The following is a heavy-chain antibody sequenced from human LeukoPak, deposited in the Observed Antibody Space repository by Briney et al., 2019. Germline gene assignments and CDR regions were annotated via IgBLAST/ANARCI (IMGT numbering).Heavy chain of an antibody. CDR1: GGSISSYY. Sequence: PSETLSLTCTVSGGSISSYYWSWIRQPPGKGLEWIGYIYYSGSTNYNPSLKSRVTISVDTSKNQFSLKLSSVTAADTAVYYCARVGPNGSSLDYWGQGTLVTVSS. D-gene: IGHD1-26*01. V-gene: IGHV4-59*01. CDR2: IYYSGST. CDR3: ARVGPNGSSLDY. J-gene: IGHJ4*02.